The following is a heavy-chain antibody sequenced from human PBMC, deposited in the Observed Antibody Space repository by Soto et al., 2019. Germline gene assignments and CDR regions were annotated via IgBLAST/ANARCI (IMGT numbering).Heavy chain of an antibody. V-gene: IGHV1-46*01. Sequence: ASVKVSCKSSGYTFTSYYIHWVRQAPGQGLECMGIINPSGGSTSYAQKFQGRVTMTRDTSTSTVYMELSSLRSEDTAVYYCARSYYDSSGYNTGGRGAFDIWGQGTMVTVSS. CDR1: GYTFTSYY. CDR3: ARSYYDSSGYNTGGRGAFDI. D-gene: IGHD3-22*01. J-gene: IGHJ3*02. CDR2: INPSGGST.